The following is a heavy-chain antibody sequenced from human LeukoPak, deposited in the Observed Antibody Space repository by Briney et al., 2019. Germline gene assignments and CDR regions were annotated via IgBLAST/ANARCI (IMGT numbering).Heavy chain of an antibody. CDR1: GGSITSTYW. D-gene: IGHD4-11*01. J-gene: IGHJ5*02. CDR3: ARITVTKGRYNWFDP. Sequence: SETLSLTCAVSGGSITSTYWWSWVRQPPGMGLEWIGEVYHTGSTNYNPSLKSRVTISVDKSKNQFSLSLSSVTAADAAVYYCARITVTKGRYNWFDPWGQGTLVTVSS. V-gene: IGHV4-4*02. CDR2: VYHTGST.